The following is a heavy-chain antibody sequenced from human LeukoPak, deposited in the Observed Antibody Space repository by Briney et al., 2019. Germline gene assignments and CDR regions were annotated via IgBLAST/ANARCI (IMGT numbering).Heavy chain of an antibody. D-gene: IGHD5-24*01. J-gene: IGHJ3*02. CDR2: IYYSGST. CDR3: AGVFRDGYNYDDAFDI. Sequence: SETLSLTCTVSGGSIRSSSYYWGWIRQPPGKGLEWIGSIYYSGSTYYNPSLKSRVTISVDTSKNHFSLKLSSVTAADTAVYYCAGVFRDGYNYDDAFDIWGQGTMVTVSS. V-gene: IGHV4-39*07. CDR1: GGSIRSSSYY.